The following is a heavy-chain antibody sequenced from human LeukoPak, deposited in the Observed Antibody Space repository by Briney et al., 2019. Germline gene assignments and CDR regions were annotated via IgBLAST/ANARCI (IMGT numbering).Heavy chain of an antibody. CDR2: ISSSGGST. J-gene: IGHJ4*02. D-gene: IGHD1-26*01. CDR1: GFTFSSYA. V-gene: IGHV3-23*01. CDR3: AKGQRWESPHYLDS. Sequence: GGSLRLSCAASGFTFSSYAMSWVRQVPGKGLEWVSGISSSGGSTNYADSVRGRFTISRDNSKNTLYVQMNSLRDEDTALYYCAKGQRWESPHYLDSWGQGTLVTVSS.